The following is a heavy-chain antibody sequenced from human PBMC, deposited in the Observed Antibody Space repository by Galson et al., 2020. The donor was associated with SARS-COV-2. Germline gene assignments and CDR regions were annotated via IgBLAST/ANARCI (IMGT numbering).Heavy chain of an antibody. CDR2: INPNSGGT. Sequence: ASVKVSCKASGYTFTGYYMHWVRQAPGQGLEWMGWINPNSGGTNYAQKFQGRVTMTRDTSISTAYMELSRLRSDDTAVYYCARVRSVGSYYYSPPYDAFDIWGQGTMVTVSS. CDR1: GYTFTGYY. D-gene: IGHD1-26*01. V-gene: IGHV1-2*02. CDR3: ARVRSVGSYYYSPPYDAFDI. J-gene: IGHJ3*02.